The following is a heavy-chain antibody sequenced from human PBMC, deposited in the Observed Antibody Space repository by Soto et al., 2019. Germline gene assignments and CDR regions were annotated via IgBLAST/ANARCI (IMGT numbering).Heavy chain of an antibody. V-gene: IGHV1-69*17. J-gene: IGHJ3*01. CDR1: GGTLLSYT. D-gene: IGHD3-3*01. Sequence: QVQLVQSGAEVKTPGSSVKVSCKASGGTLLSYTISWVRQAPGQGVEWMGGIIPIFGIANYVQKFQGRVNMTMNTSTTTDYMKLSSLRRDDTAVYRCSRDEILGLFDANNLWAQGTKGTVTS. CDR2: IIPIFGIA. CDR3: SRDEILGLFDANNL.